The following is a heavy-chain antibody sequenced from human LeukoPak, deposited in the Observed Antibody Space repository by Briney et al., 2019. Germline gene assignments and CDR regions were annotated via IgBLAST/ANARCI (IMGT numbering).Heavy chain of an antibody. D-gene: IGHD6-13*01. CDR2: IIPIFGTA. Sequence: ASVKVSCKASGGTFSSYAISWVRQAPGQGLEWMGRIIPIFGTANYAQKFQGRVTITTDESTSTAYMELNSLRSADTAVYYCAKTTWATYSTRRWSDPWGQGTLVTVSS. J-gene: IGHJ5*02. CDR3: AKTTWATYSTRRWSDP. CDR1: GGTFSSYA. V-gene: IGHV1-69*05.